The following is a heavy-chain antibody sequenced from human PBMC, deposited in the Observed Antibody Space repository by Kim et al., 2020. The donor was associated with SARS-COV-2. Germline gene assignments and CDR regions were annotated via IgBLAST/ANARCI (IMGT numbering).Heavy chain of an antibody. D-gene: IGHD3-16*02. Sequence: TAYAASVKGRFTISRDDSKNTAYLQMNSLKTEDTAVYYCTRLSSSSFYSGWGQGTLVTVSS. V-gene: IGHV3-73*01. J-gene: IGHJ4*02. CDR2: T. CDR3: TRLSSSSFYSG.